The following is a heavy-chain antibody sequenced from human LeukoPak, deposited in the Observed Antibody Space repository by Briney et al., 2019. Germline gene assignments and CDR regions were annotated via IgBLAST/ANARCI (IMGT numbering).Heavy chain of an antibody. Sequence: ASVKVSCKASGYTFTSYGISWVRQAPGQGLEWMGWISAYNGNTNYAQKLQGRVTMTTDTSTSTAYMELRSLRSDDTAVYYCARGHEYLMGAPYFDYWGQGTLVTVSS. V-gene: IGHV1-18*01. CDR2: ISAYNGNT. D-gene: IGHD1-26*01. J-gene: IGHJ4*02. CDR1: GYTFTSYG. CDR3: ARGHEYLMGAPYFDY.